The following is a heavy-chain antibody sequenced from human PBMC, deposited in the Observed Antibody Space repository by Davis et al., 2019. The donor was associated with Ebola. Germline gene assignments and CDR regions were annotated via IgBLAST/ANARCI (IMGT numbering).Heavy chain of an antibody. Sequence: SETLSLTCTVSGYSISNGFSWGWIRQPPGKGLEWIGSIYHNGRTNYNPSLKSRLTISLDTSKNQFSLRLRSVTAADTAVYYCARRFEGGFDYFDYWGQGTLVTVSS. CDR2: IYHNGRT. CDR3: ARRFEGGFDYFDY. V-gene: IGHV4-38-2*02. D-gene: IGHD2-15*01. CDR1: GYSISNGFS. J-gene: IGHJ4*02.